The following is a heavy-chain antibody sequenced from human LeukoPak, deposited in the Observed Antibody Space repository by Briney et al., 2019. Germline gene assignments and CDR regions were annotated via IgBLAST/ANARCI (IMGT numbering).Heavy chain of an antibody. V-gene: IGHV3-21*01. CDR3: ARDQGDCSGGSCYTNWFDP. D-gene: IGHD2-15*01. CDR2: ISSSSSYI. J-gene: IGHJ5*02. Sequence: GGSLRLSCAASGFTFSSYSMNWVRQAPGKGLEWVSSISSSSSYIYYADSVKGRFTISRDNAKNSLYLQMNSLRAEDTAVYYCARDQGDCSGGSCYTNWFDPWGQGTLVTVSS. CDR1: GFTFSSYS.